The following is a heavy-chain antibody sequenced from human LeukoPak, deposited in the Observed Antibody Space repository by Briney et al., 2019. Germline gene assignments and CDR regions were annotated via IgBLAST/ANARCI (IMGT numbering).Heavy chain of an antibody. J-gene: IGHJ4*02. Sequence: GGSLRLSCAASGFTFSSYWMSWVRQAPGKGLEWVANIKQDGSEKYYVESVKGGFTISRDNAKNSLYLQMNRLRAEDTAVYYCAREPLSRAVLYDILTGYPKEDYFDYWGQRTLVTVSS. CDR1: GFTFSSYW. D-gene: IGHD3-9*01. CDR2: IKQDGSEK. V-gene: IGHV3-7*01. CDR3: AREPLSRAVLYDILTGYPKEDYFDY.